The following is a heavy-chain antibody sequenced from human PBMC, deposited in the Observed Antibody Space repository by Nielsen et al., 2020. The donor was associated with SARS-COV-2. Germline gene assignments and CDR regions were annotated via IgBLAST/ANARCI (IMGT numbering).Heavy chain of an antibody. CDR3: ARHRRGGDFQY. Sequence: SETLSLTCTVSDDSISSSTYYWGWIRQPPGKGLEWIGSINYSGTTFYNPSLKSRVAISADASKNQFSLSLTSVTASDTAVYYCARHRRGGDFQYLGQGTLLIASS. V-gene: IGHV4-39*01. D-gene: IGHD4-17*01. J-gene: IGHJ1*01. CDR1: DDSISSSTYY. CDR2: INYSGTT.